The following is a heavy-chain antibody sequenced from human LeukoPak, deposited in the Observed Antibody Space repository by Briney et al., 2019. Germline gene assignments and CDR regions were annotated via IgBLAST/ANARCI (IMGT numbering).Heavy chain of an antibody. CDR3: ARTYYDFWSGPSDAFNI. Sequence: GGSLTPSCAASGFTFSSYGMHWVRQAPGKGLEWVAFIRYDGSSKYYADSVKGRFTISRDNSENTLFLQMNSLRLEDRAVYYCARTYYDFWSGPSDAFNIWSQGTMVSVST. D-gene: IGHD3-3*01. CDR1: GFTFSSYG. J-gene: IGHJ3*02. V-gene: IGHV3-30*02. CDR2: IRYDGSSK.